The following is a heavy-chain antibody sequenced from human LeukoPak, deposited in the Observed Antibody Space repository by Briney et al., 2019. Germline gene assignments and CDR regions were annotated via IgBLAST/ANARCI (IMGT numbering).Heavy chain of an antibody. Sequence: GGSLRLSCAASGFTFSSYWMHWVRQAPRKGLVWVSRINSDGSGTSYADSVKGRFTISRDNAKNTLYLQMDSLRAEDTAVYYCAKWRGTSPVGEFDPWGQGTLVTVSS. CDR1: GFTFSSYW. D-gene: IGHD2-21*01. CDR3: AKWRGTSPVGEFDP. CDR2: INSDGSGT. J-gene: IGHJ5*02. V-gene: IGHV3-74*01.